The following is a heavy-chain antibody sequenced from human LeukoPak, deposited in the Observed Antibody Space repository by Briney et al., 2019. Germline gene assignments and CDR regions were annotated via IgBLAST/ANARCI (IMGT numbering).Heavy chain of an antibody. V-gene: IGHV4-59*01. CDR1: GGSISSYY. D-gene: IGHD3-3*01. Sequence: SETLSLTCTVSGGSISSYYWSWIRQPPGKGLEWIGYIYYSGSTNYNPSLKSRVTISVDTSKNQFSLKLSPVTAADTAVYYCARVEIFGVAIDYWGQGTLVTVSS. J-gene: IGHJ4*02. CDR2: IYYSGST. CDR3: ARVEIFGVAIDY.